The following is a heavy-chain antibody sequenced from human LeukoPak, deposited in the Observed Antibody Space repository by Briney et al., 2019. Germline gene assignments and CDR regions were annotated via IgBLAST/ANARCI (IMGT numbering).Heavy chain of an antibody. V-gene: IGHV4-34*01. CDR1: GGSFSGYY. CDR3: ARGTYYYDSSGYSPFDY. J-gene: IGHJ4*02. D-gene: IGHD3-22*01. CDR2: INHSGST. Sequence: SETLSLTCAVHGGSFSGYYWSWIRQPPGKGLEWIGEINHSGSTNYNPSLKSRVTISVDTSKNQFSLKLSSVTAADTAVYYCARGTYYYDSSGYSPFDYWGQGTLVTVSS.